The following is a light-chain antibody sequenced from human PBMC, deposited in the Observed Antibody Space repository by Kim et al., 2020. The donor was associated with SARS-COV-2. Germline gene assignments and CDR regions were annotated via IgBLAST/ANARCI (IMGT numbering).Light chain of an antibody. J-gene: IGKJ4*01. CDR1: QSVSRDC. V-gene: IGKV3-20*01. CDR3: QQYGSSPLT. CDR2: GAS. Sequence: SPGEGATLSCRASQSVSRDCLAWYQQKPGQTPRLFIYGASNRATGIADRFSGSGSGTDFTLTISRLEPEDSAVYYCQQYGSSPLTFGGGTKVEVK.